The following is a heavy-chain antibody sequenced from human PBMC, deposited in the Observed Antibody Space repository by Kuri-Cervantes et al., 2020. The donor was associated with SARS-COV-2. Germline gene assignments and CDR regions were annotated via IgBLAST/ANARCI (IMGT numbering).Heavy chain of an antibody. J-gene: IGHJ4*02. CDR1: GFTFSSYA. D-gene: IGHD3-16*02. Sequence: LSLTCAAPGFTFSSYAMHWVRQAPGKGLEWVAVISYDGSNKYYADSVKGRFTISRDNSKNTLYLQMNSLRAEDTAVYYCQAQLTFGGVFAQDDYWGQGTLVTVSS. CDR3: QAQLTFGGVFAQDDY. V-gene: IGHV3-30-3*01. CDR2: ISYDGSNK.